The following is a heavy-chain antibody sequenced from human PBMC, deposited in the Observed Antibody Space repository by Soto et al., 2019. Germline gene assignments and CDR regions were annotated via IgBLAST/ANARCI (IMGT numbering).Heavy chain of an antibody. CDR2: IYHTGST. V-gene: IGHV4-38-2*01. CDR1: GDSIIGSYY. CDR3: ASLVPTNYYDTRGSFDY. J-gene: IGHJ4*02. D-gene: IGHD3-22*01. Sequence: SETLSLTCAVSGDSIIGSYYWGWVRQPPGEGLEWIGIIYHTGSTYYHPSLKSRVTISVDTSKNQFSLKLSSVTAADTAVYYCASLVPTNYYDTRGSFDYWGQGTLVTVSS.